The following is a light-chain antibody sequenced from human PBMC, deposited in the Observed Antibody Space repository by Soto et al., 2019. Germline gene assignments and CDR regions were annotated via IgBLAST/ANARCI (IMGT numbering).Light chain of an antibody. Sequence: QSVLTQPASVSGSPGQSITISCTGTSSDVGSYNLVSWYQQHPGKAPKLMIYEVNNRPSGVSNRFSGSKSGNTASLTISGLQAEDEADYYCSSFTTSSTYVFGTGTKLTVL. V-gene: IGLV2-14*02. CDR3: SSFTTSSTYV. CDR2: EVN. J-gene: IGLJ1*01. CDR1: SSDVGSYNL.